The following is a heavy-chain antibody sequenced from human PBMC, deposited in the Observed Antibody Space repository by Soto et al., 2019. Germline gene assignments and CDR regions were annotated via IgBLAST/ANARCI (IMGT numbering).Heavy chain of an antibody. CDR2: IIPIFGTA. Sequence: SVKVSCKASGGTFSSYAISWVRQAPGQGLEWMGGIIPIFGTANYAQKFQGRVTITADESTSTAYMELSSLRSEDTAVCYCAMDFLRYFDWSPDAAYYYYGMDVWGQGTTVTVSS. J-gene: IGHJ6*02. V-gene: IGHV1-69*13. CDR1: GGTFSSYA. CDR3: AMDFLRYFDWSPDAAYYYYGMDV. D-gene: IGHD3-9*01.